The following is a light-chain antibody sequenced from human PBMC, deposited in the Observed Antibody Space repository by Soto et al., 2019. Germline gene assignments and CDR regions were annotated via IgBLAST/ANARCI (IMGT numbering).Light chain of an antibody. J-gene: IGKJ1*01. CDR3: QQSYSTPRT. CDR2: AAS. Sequence: IQMTQSPCSLAVSGGDVVTITCRASQSISSYLTWYQQKPVKAPKLLIYAASSRQSGVPSRFSGSGSGTDFTLTISSLQPEDFATYYCQQSYSTPRTFGQGTKVDIK. CDR1: QSISSY. V-gene: IGKV1-39*01.